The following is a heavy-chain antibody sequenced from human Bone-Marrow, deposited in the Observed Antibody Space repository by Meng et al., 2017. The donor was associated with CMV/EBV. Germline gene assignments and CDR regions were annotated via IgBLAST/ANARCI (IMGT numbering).Heavy chain of an antibody. Sequence: GESLKISCAASRFTFSSYAMHWVRQAPGKGLEWVAVISYDGSNKYYADSVKGRFTISRDNSKNTLYLQMNSLRAEDTAVYYCARDRRGPYYYYYYGMDVWGQGTTVTVSS. V-gene: IGHV3-30-3*01. J-gene: IGHJ6*02. D-gene: IGHD3-10*01. CDR2: ISYDGSNK. CDR1: RFTFSSYA. CDR3: ARDRRGPYYYYYYGMDV.